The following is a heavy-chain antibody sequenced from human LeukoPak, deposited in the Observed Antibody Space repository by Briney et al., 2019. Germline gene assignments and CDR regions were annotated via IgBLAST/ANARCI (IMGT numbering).Heavy chain of an antibody. V-gene: IGHV3-15*01. CDR3: TTSTLFSGSYPDDY. Sequence: GGSLRLSCAASGFTFSNAWMSWVRQAPGKGLEWIGRIKSKAHGGTTDYAAPVKGRFTISRDDSNNTLYLQMNSLKTEDTAVYYCTTSTLFSGSYPDDYWGQGTLVTVSS. J-gene: IGHJ4*02. D-gene: IGHD1-26*01. CDR2: IKSKAHGGTT. CDR1: GFTFSNAW.